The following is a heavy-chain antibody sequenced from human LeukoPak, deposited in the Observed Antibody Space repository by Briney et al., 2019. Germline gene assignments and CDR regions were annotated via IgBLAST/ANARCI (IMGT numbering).Heavy chain of an antibody. CDR1: GYTFTSYG. CDR3: ARVWELPGITDAFDI. CDR2: ISAYNGNT. V-gene: IGHV1-18*01. D-gene: IGHD1-26*01. J-gene: IGHJ3*02. Sequence: GASVKVSCKASGYTFTSYGISWVRQAPGQGLEWMGWISAYNGNTNYAQKLQGRVTMTTDTSTSTAYMELRSLRSDDTAVYYCARVWELPGITDAFDIWGQGTMVTVSS.